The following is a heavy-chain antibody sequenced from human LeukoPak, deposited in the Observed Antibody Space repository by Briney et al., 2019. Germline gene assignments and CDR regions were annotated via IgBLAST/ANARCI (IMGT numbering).Heavy chain of an antibody. D-gene: IGHD6-19*01. CDR1: GFTLSSYA. J-gene: IGHJ4*02. CDR3: AKNPAQASGCYMVGY. Sequence: GGSLRLSCAASGFTLSSYAMSWVRHAPGKGREWVSSISGSGGSKYYADSVKGRFTISRDNSKNTLYLQMTSVRAEDTAVYYCAKNPAQASGCYMVGYWGQGTMVTVSS. CDR2: ISGSGGSK. V-gene: IGHV3-23*01.